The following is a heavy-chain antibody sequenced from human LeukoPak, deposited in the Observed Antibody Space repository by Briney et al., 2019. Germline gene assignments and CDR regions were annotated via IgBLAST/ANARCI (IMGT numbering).Heavy chain of an antibody. CDR2: ISAYNGNT. CDR1: GYTFTSCA. CDR3: ARHDGNRLAGTTSAGLIDY. Sequence: ASVKVSCKASGYTFTSCAMNWVRQAPGQGLEWMGWISAYNGNTYYAQKLQGRVTMTTDTSTSTAYMELRSLRSDDTAVYYCARHDGNRLAGTTSAGLIDYWGQGTLVTVSS. V-gene: IGHV1-18*01. J-gene: IGHJ4*02. D-gene: IGHD1-1*01.